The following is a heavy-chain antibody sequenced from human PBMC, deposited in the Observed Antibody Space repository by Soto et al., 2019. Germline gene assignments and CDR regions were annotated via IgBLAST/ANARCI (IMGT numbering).Heavy chain of an antibody. Sequence: QVQLQESGPGLVRPSETLSLTCNVSSDSISSYYWIWIRQDPGKGLEWIGYTDDSGNTNYNPSLKSRVTISGDTSKNQFSLRLSSVTAADTAVYYCARAVGDPLYYLDYWGQGTLVTVSS. D-gene: IGHD6-19*01. CDR3: ARAVGDPLYYLDY. CDR1: SDSISSYY. V-gene: IGHV4-59*08. J-gene: IGHJ4*02. CDR2: TDDSGNT.